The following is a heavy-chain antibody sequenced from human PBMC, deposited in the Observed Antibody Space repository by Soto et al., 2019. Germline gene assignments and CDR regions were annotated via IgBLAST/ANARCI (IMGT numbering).Heavy chain of an antibody. CDR3: AKEATNINNFHY. Sequence: VQLVESGGGLVQPGGSLRLSCAASGFTFDNYEMNWVRQAPGKGLEWVSYISSVGSTIYYADSVKGRFTISRDNAKNSLFLQMNSLRAEDTAVYYCAKEATNINNFHYWGQGTLVTVSS. CDR2: ISSVGSTI. V-gene: IGHV3-48*03. D-gene: IGHD5-12*01. CDR1: GFTFDNYE. J-gene: IGHJ4*02.